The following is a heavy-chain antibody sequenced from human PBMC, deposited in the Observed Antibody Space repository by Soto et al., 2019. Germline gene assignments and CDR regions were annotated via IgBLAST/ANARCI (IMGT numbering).Heavy chain of an antibody. CDR1: GFTFSSYG. J-gene: IGHJ2*01. Sequence: QVQLVESGGGVVQPGRSLRLSCAASGFTFSSYGMHWVRQAPGKGLEWVAVISYDGSNKYYADSVKGRFTISRDNSKNTLYLQMNSLRAEDTAVYYCAKDLRGYSYSWYFDLWGRGTLVTVSS. D-gene: IGHD5-18*01. CDR2: ISYDGSNK. V-gene: IGHV3-30*18. CDR3: AKDLRGYSYSWYFDL.